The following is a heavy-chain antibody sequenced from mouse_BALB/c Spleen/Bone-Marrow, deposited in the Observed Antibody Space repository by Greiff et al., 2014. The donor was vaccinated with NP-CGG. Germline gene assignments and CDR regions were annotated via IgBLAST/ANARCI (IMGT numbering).Heavy chain of an antibody. CDR2: FYPGDGDT. Sequence: VQLQQSGAELAGPGASVKLSCKASGYTFTSYWMQWVKQRPGQGLQWIGAFYPGDGDTRYTQRFKDKATLTADKSSSTAYMQLSSLASEGSAVYYCARAKRYGETDYWGQETSVTVSS. CDR1: GYTFTSYW. V-gene: IGHV1-87*01. D-gene: IGHD2-14*01. J-gene: IGHJ4*01. CDR3: ARAKRYGETDY.